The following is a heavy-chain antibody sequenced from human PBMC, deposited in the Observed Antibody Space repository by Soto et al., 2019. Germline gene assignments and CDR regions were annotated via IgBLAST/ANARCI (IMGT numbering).Heavy chain of an antibody. D-gene: IGHD3-16*01. CDR1: GGSISRGGYY. CDR2: IYYSGST. J-gene: IGHJ4*02. Sequence: PSETLSFTCTVSGGSISRGGYYWSWMRQHPGKGLEWIGNIYYSGSTYYNPSLKSRVTISVDTSKNQFSLKVNSVTAADTAVYYCARSLGDYVWGSYQFGYWGQGTLVTVSS. V-gene: IGHV4-31*03. CDR3: ARSLGDYVWGSYQFGY.